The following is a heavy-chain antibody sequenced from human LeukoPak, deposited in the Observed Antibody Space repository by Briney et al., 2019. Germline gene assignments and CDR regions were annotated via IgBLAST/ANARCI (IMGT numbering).Heavy chain of an antibody. J-gene: IGHJ4*02. CDR3: ARIMTTATTSDY. CDR1: GFTVSSNY. CDR2: IFSGGSS. D-gene: IGHD4-17*01. V-gene: IGHV3-66*01. Sequence: GGSLRLSCAASGFTVSSNYMSWVRQAPGKGLEWVSVIFSGGSSYYADSVKGRFTISRDNAKNSLYLQMNSLRAEDTAVYYCARIMTTATTSDYWGQGTLVTVSS.